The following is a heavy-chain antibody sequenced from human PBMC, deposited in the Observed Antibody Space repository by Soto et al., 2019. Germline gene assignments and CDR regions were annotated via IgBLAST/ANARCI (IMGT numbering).Heavy chain of an antibody. V-gene: IGHV3-23*01. D-gene: IGHD6-13*01. Sequence: AISGSGGSTYYADSVKGRFTISRDNSKNTLYLQMNSLRAEDTAVYYCARDQTAAPMTFDIWGQGTMVTVSS. J-gene: IGHJ3*02. CDR3: ARDQTAAPMTFDI. CDR2: ISGSGGST.